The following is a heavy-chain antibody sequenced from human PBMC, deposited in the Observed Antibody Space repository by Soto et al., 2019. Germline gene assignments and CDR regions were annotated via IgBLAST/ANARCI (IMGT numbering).Heavy chain of an antibody. D-gene: IGHD3-10*01. CDR1: GFTFSSYS. V-gene: IGHV3-30*04. J-gene: IGHJ4*02. CDR2: ISYDGENT. CDR3: ARVILDSPIWFGGDC. Sequence: QVQLVESGGDVVQPGRSLRLSCAASGFTFSSYSMHWVRQAPGKGLEWVAVISYDGENTYYADSVKGRFTISRDNSKNTLYLYMISLRAEDTAVYYCARVILDSPIWFGGDCWGQGTLVSVSS.